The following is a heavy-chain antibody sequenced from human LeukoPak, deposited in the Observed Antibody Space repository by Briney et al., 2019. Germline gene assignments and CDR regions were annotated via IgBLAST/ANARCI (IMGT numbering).Heavy chain of an antibody. CDR1: GYTFTSYG. D-gene: IGHD3-16*02. Sequence: ASVEVSCKASGYTFTSYGISWVRQAPGQGLEWMGWISAYNGNTNYAQKLQGRVTMTTDTSTSTAYMELRSLRSDDTAVYYCARAYDYVWGSYRYSSFEYWGQGTLVTVSS. V-gene: IGHV1-18*01. CDR3: ARAYDYVWGSYRYSSFEY. J-gene: IGHJ4*02. CDR2: ISAYNGNT.